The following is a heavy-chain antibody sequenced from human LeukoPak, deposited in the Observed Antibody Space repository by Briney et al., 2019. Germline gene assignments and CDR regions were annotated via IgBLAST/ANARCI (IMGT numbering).Heavy chain of an antibody. J-gene: IGHJ5*02. CDR2: IRYDGSNK. CDR3: AKDPYSSSWYFGWFDP. Sequence: GGSLRLSCAASGFTFSSYGMHWVRQAPGKGLEWVAFIRYDGSNKYYADSVKGRFTISRDNSKNTLYLQMNSLRAEDTAVYYCAKDPYSSSWYFGWFDPWGQGTLVTVSS. D-gene: IGHD6-13*01. V-gene: IGHV3-30*02. CDR1: GFTFSSYG.